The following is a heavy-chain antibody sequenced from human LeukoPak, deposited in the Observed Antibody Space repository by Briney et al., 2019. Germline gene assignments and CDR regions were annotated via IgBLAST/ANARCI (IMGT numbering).Heavy chain of an antibody. CDR1: GYTFTGYY. CDR2: INPNSGGT. D-gene: IGHD2-21*01. V-gene: IGHV1-2*02. CDR3: ASNREYCGGDCYSYDAFDI. J-gene: IGHJ3*02. Sequence: ASVKVSCKASGYTFTGYYMHWVRQAPGQGLEWMGWINPNSGGTNYAQKFQGRVTMTRDTSISTAYMGLSSLRSDDTAVYYCASNREYCGGDCYSYDAFDIWGQGTMVTVSS.